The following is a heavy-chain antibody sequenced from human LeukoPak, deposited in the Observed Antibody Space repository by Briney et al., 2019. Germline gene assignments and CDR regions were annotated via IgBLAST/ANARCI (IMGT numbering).Heavy chain of an antibody. D-gene: IGHD1-14*01. CDR3: ASGGLPGAV. Sequence: SETLSLTCAVYGGSFSGYYWSWIRQPPGKGLEWIGEINHSGSTNYNPSLKSRVTISVDASKNQFSLKLSSVTAADTAVYYCASGGLPGAVWGQGTTVTVSS. J-gene: IGHJ6*02. V-gene: IGHV4-34*01. CDR2: INHSGST. CDR1: GGSFSGYY.